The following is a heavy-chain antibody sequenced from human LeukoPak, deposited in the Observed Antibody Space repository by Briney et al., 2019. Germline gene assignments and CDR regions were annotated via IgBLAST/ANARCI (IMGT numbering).Heavy chain of an antibody. D-gene: IGHD2-21*01. Sequence: GGSLRLSCAASGLSFSNYAMSWFGQAPGKGLEWVSAIGGSGGNIFYTDSVKGRFTISRDNSKNTLYLHMNSLRAEDTAIYYCARDNYSYRLDLWGQGTLVTVSS. V-gene: IGHV3-23*01. CDR2: IGGSGGNI. CDR1: GLSFSNYA. J-gene: IGHJ5*02. CDR3: ARDNYSYRLDL.